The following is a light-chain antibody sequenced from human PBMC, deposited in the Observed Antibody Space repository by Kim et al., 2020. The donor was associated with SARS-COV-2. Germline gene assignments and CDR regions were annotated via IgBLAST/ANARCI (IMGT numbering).Light chain of an antibody. Sequence: ATINCKSSQSVLYSSNNKNYLAWFQQKPRQPPKLLIYWASTRESGVPDRFSGSGSGTDFTLTISSLQAEDVAVYYCQQYYSSPITFGQGTRQEIK. CDR3: QQYYSSPIT. CDR1: QSVLYSSNNKNY. J-gene: IGKJ5*01. CDR2: WAS. V-gene: IGKV4-1*01.